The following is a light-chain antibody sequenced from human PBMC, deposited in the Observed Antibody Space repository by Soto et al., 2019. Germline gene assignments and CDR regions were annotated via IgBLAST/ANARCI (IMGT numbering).Light chain of an antibody. J-gene: IGKJ5*01. Sequence: EIVLTQSPGTLSLSPGERATLSCRASQSVSISYLAWYQQKPGQAPRLLIYGASSRATGIPDRFSGSGSATDFTLTISRLEPEDFAVFYCQQYGGSPITFGQGTRLEI. CDR2: GAS. CDR3: QQYGGSPIT. V-gene: IGKV3-20*01. CDR1: QSVSISY.